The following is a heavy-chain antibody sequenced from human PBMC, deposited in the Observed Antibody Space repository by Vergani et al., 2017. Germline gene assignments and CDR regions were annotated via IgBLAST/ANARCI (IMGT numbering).Heavy chain of an antibody. Sequence: EVQLVESGGCLVQPGGSLRLSCAASGFTFSSYWMHWVRQAPGKGLVWVSRINSDGSSTSYADSVKGRFTISRDNAKNTLYLQMNSLRAEDTAVYYCARGGRDSDIVVVVAATWVDYWGQGTLVTVSS. CDR1: GFTFSSYW. CDR3: ARGGRDSDIVVVVAATWVDY. D-gene: IGHD2-15*01. J-gene: IGHJ4*02. CDR2: INSDGSST. V-gene: IGHV3-74*01.